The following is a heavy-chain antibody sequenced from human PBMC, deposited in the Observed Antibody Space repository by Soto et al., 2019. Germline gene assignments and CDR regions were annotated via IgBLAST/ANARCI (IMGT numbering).Heavy chain of an antibody. CDR3: ARVRIAAAGTPGSTWFDP. J-gene: IGHJ5*02. D-gene: IGHD6-13*01. V-gene: IGHV4-59*01. CDR1: GGSISSYY. Sequence: SSETLSLTCTVSGGSISSYYWSWIRQPPGKGLEWIGYIYYSGSTNYNPSLKSRVTISVDTSKNQFSLKLSSVTAADTAVYYCARVRIAAAGTPGSTWFDPWGQGTLVTVS. CDR2: IYYSGST.